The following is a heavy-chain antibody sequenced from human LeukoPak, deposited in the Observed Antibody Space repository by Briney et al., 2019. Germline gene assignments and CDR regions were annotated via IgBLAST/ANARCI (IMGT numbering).Heavy chain of an antibody. J-gene: IGHJ4*02. V-gene: IGHV3-23*01. CDR1: GFTFSSYA. Sequence: PGGSLRLSCAASGFTFSSYAMSWVRQAPGKGLEWVSAISGSGGSTYYADSVKGRFTISRDDSKNTLYLQMNSLRAEDTAVYYCAKDPRAGYYFDYWGQGTLVTVSS. CDR2: ISGSGGST. CDR3: AKDPRAGYYFDY. D-gene: IGHD3-10*01.